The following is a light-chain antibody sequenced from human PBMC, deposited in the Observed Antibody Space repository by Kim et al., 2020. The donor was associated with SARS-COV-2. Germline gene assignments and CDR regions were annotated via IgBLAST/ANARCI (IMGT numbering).Light chain of an antibody. CDR1: NIGSKS. Sequence: SYELTQPPSVSVAPGKTARITCGGNNIGSKSVHWYQQKPGQAPVLVIYYDSDRPSGIPERFSGSNSGNTATLTISRVEAGDEADYYCQAWDSSSDGVFGGGTKLTVL. J-gene: IGLJ3*02. CDR2: YDS. V-gene: IGLV3-21*04. CDR3: QAWDSSSDGV.